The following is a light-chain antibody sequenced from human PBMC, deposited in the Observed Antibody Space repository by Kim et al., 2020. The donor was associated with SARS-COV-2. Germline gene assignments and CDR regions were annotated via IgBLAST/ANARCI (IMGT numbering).Light chain of an antibody. Sequence: ASVGARVTLTCRASQDISSWLAWYQQKPGKAPKLLISAASSLQSGVPSRFSGSGSGTDFTLTISSLQPEDFASYYCQRADSFPLGFGGGTKVEIK. CDR1: QDISSW. CDR2: AAS. J-gene: IGKJ4*01. CDR3: QRADSFPLG. V-gene: IGKV1-12*01.